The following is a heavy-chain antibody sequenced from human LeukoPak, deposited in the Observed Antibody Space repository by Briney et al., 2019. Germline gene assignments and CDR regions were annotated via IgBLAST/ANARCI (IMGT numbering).Heavy chain of an antibody. Sequence: GGSLRLSCAASGFTFSDYYMSWLRQAPGKGLEWVSAISGSGGSTYYADSVKGRFTISRDNSKNTLYLQMNSLRAEDTAVYYCAKFLPTHIVVANYYFDYWGQGTLVTVSS. CDR1: GFTFSDYY. J-gene: IGHJ4*02. D-gene: IGHD2-21*01. CDR2: ISGSGGST. V-gene: IGHV3-23*01. CDR3: AKFLPTHIVVANYYFDY.